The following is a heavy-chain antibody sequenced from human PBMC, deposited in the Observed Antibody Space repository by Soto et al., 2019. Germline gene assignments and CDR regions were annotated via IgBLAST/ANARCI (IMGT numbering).Heavy chain of an antibody. J-gene: IGHJ4*02. V-gene: IGHV1-69*13. CDR2: IIPIFGTA. CDR3: ASTDYYDSSGYYYFDY. Sequence: SVKVSCKASGGTFSSYAISWVRQAPGEGLEWMGGIIPIFGTANYAQKFQGRVTITADESTSTAYMELSSLRSEDTAVYYCASTDYYDSSGYYYFDYWGQGTLVTVSS. D-gene: IGHD3-22*01. CDR1: GGTFSSYA.